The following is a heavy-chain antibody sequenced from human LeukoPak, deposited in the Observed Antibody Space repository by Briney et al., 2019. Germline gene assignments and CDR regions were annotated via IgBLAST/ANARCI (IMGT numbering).Heavy chain of an antibody. CDR1: GGSISSYC. Sequence: NASETLSLTCTVAGGSISSYCRSSLRQPPGKGLEWLGYIYYSGSNNYNTSLKSRLTISVDTSKTQFSLKLSSVTAADTAVYYCATERSSWDTQDYYYYYMDGWGKGTTVTVSS. J-gene: IGHJ6*03. V-gene: IGHV4-59*01. D-gene: IGHD6-13*01. CDR2: IYYSGSN. CDR3: ATERSSWDTQDYYYYYMDG.